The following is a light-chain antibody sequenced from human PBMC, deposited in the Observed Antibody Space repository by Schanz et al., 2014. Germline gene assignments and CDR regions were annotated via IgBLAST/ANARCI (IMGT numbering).Light chain of an antibody. V-gene: IGKV1-12*01. CDR3: QQFHNYPYT. Sequence: DIQMTQSPSSVSASVGDRVTITCRASEDVSSWLAWYQQKPGEAPKLLISAASTLQSGVPSRFSGSGSGTDFTLTISSLQPEDFATYYCQQFHNYPYTFGQGTKLEIK. J-gene: IGKJ2*01. CDR2: AAS. CDR1: EDVSSW.